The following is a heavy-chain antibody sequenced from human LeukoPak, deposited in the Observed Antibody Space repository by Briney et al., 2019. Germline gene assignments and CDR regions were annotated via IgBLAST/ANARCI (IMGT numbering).Heavy chain of an antibody. D-gene: IGHD2-15*01. V-gene: IGHV3-21*01. CDR3: ARELGYCSGGSCYGDY. CDR2: ISSSSSYI. J-gene: IGHJ4*02. CDR1: GFTFSSYS. Sequence: RGSLRLSCAASGFTFSSYSMNWVRQAPGKGLEWVSSISSSSSYIYYADSVKGRLTISRDNAKNSLYLQMNSLRAEDTAVYYCARELGYCSGGSCYGDYWGQGTLVTVSS.